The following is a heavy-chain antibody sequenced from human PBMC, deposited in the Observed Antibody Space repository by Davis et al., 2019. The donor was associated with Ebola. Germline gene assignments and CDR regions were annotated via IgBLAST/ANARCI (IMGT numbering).Heavy chain of an antibody. CDR3: AKGSYGDLQNYYYGMDV. Sequence: GESLKISCAASGFTFSSYGMHWVRQAPGKGLEWVAVIWYDGSNKYYADSVKGRFTISRDNSKNTLYLQMNSLRAENTAVYYCAKGSYGDLQNYYYGMDVWGQGTTVTVSS. J-gene: IGHJ6*02. CDR2: IWYDGSNK. CDR1: GFTFSSYG. D-gene: IGHD4-17*01. V-gene: IGHV3-30*02.